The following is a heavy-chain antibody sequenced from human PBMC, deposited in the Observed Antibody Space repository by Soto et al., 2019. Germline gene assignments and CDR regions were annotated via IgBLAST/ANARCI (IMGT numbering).Heavy chain of an antibody. V-gene: IGHV1-18*01. Sequence: GASVKVSCKASGYTFTSYGISWVRQAPGQGLEWMGWISAYNGNTNYAQKLQGRVTMTTDTSTSTAYMELRSLRSDDTAVYYCARDEAYLTRRGGYYYYYGMDVWGQGTTVTSP. D-gene: IGHD3-16*01. CDR2: ISAYNGNT. CDR1: GYTFTSYG. CDR3: ARDEAYLTRRGGYYYYYGMDV. J-gene: IGHJ6*02.